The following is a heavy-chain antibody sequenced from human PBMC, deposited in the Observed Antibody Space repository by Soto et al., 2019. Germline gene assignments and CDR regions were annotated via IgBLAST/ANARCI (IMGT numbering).Heavy chain of an antibody. CDR1: GFTFSSYW. J-gene: IGHJ1*01. CDR2: ISTDGSS. CDR3: ARLPNKSPQN. V-gene: IGHV3-74*01. Sequence: VQLVESGGGLVQPGGSLRLSCVASGFTFSSYWMHWVRQAPGKGLVWVSSISTDGSSIYADPVKGRFTIARDNAKNTLYLQMNSRRAEDTAGYYGARLPNKSPQNWGQGTLVIVSP.